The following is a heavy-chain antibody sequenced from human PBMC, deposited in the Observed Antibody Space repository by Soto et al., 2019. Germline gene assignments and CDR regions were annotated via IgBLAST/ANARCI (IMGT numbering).Heavy chain of an antibody. CDR3: ARGGVYYYYYYMDV. Sequence: EVHLVESGGGLVQPGGSLRLSCAASGFTVSSNYMSWVRQAPGKGLEWVSAIYSGGETYYADSVKGRFTISRHNSRNTLYLQMNSLRPEDTAMYYCARGGVYYYYYYMDVWGKGTTVTVSS. CDR1: GFTVSSNY. V-gene: IGHV3-53*04. D-gene: IGHD3-10*01. J-gene: IGHJ6*03. CDR2: IYSGGET.